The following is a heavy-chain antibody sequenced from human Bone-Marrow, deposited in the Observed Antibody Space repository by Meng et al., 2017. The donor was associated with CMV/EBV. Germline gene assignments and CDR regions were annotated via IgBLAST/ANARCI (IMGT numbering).Heavy chain of an antibody. V-gene: IGHV1-2*02. D-gene: IGHD2-2*01. Sequence: ASVKVSCKASGYTFTGYYMHWVRQAPGQGLEWMGWINPNSGGTNYAQKFQGRVTMTRDTSISTAYMELSRLRSDDTAVYYCARFVGKDLVPAAIEDAFDIWGQGKMVTVAS. CDR3: ARFVGKDLVPAAIEDAFDI. CDR2: INPNSGGT. J-gene: IGHJ3*02. CDR1: GYTFTGYY.